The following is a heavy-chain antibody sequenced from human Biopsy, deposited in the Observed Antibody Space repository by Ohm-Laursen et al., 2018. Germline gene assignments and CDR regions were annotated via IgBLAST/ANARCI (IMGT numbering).Heavy chain of an antibody. CDR2: IIPIPNVA. Sequence: GSSVKVSCKASGDSFTSYAIGWVRQAPGQGLEWMGGIIPIPNVATYAQKFQGRITITADESTSTAYMELSSLTSDDTAVYFCARGGGSSWFDPWGHGTLVTVSS. D-gene: IGHD3-16*01. CDR1: GDSFTSYA. CDR3: ARGGGSSWFDP. J-gene: IGHJ5*02. V-gene: IGHV1-69*01.